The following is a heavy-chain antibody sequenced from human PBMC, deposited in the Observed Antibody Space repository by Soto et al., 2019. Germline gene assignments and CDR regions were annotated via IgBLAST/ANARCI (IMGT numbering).Heavy chain of an antibody. CDR2: INHSGGT. J-gene: IGHJ4*02. CDR1: GGSFSAYY. Sequence: SETLSLTCAVYGGSFSAYYWSWIRQPPGQGLEWIGEINHSGGTSYNPSLKSRVTISVDTSKSQFSLKLTSVTAADRAVYYCARGSVDTVDSRGFYEYCGQGTQVIVYS. D-gene: IGHD3-22*01. CDR3: ARGSVDTVDSRGFYEY. V-gene: IGHV4-34*01.